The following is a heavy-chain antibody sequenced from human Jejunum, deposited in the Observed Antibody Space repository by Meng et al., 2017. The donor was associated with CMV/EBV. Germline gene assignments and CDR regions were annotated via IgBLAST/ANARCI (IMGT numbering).Heavy chain of an antibody. J-gene: IGHJ4*02. CDR1: VFPFSNYG. CDR3: GKGCTTFCYYIDF. V-gene: IGHV3-33*06. Sequence: SVFPFSNYGLHGFRQAPGKGLEWVAIISSDGSKKHYAHSVKGRFAISRDNSKNTVYLQLNSLRGEDTAVYYCGKGCTTFCYYIDFWGRGSLGTVSS. D-gene: IGHD2/OR15-2a*01. CDR2: ISSDGSKK.